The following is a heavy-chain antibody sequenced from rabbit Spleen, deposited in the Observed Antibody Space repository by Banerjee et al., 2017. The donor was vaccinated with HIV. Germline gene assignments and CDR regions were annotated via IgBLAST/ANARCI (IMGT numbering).Heavy chain of an antibody. CDR1: GFTISSNYY. D-gene: IGHD7-1*01. CDR2: IYAGGSGNT. J-gene: IGHJ4*01. CDR3: AKTAGTGTDEYFEV. V-gene: IGHV1S40*01. Sequence: QSLEESGGGLVQPEGSLALTCKASGFTISSNYYMCWVRQAPGKGLEWIGCIYAGGSGNTYYATWAKGRFTISKTSSTTVTLQMTSLTAADTATYFCAKTAGTGTDEYFEVWGPGTLVTVS.